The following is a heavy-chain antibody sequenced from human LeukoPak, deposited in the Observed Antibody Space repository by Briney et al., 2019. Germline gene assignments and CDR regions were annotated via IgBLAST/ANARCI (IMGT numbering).Heavy chain of an antibody. CDR2: IYYSGST. J-gene: IGHJ3*02. CDR3: ARDQVDCSSTSCYRAAFDI. D-gene: IGHD2-2*01. V-gene: IGHV4-59*01. CDR1: GGSISSYY. Sequence: PSETLSLTCAVSGGSISSYYWSWIRQPPGKGLEWIGYIYYSGSTNYNPSLKSRVTISVDTSKNQFSQKLSSVTAADTAVYYCARDQVDCSSTSCYRAAFDIWGQGTMVTVSS.